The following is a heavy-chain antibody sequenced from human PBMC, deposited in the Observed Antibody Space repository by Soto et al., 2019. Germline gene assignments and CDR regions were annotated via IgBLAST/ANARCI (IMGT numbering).Heavy chain of an antibody. CDR3: AKGSGYVDY. Sequence: GGSLRLSCAASGFTFSSYGMHWVRQAPGEGLEWVAVISYDGSNKYYADSVKGRFTISRDNSKNTLYLQMNSLRAEDTAVYYCAKGSGYVDYWGQGTLVTVSS. CDR1: GFTFSSYG. V-gene: IGHV3-30*18. D-gene: IGHD6-19*01. J-gene: IGHJ4*02. CDR2: ISYDGSNK.